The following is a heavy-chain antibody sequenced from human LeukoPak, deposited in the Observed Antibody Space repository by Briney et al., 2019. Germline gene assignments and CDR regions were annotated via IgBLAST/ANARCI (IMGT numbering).Heavy chain of an antibody. V-gene: IGHV4-59*01. CDR2: IYYSGST. CDR3: ARDLGSGWYYFDY. J-gene: IGHJ4*02. CDR1: GGSISSYY. Sequence: SETLSLTCTVSGGSISSYYWSWLRQPPGKGLEGIGYIYYSGSTNYNPSLKSRVTISVDTSKNQFSLKLSSVTAADTAVYYCARDLGSGWYYFDYWGQGTLVTVSS. D-gene: IGHD6-19*01.